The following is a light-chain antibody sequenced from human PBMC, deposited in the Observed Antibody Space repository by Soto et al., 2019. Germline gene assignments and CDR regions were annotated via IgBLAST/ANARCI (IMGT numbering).Light chain of an antibody. CDR1: SSDVGGYNY. V-gene: IGLV2-14*01. CDR2: DVS. CDR3: SSYTKSSTLHV. Sequence: QSALTQPASVSASPGQSITISCTGTSSDVGGYNYVSWYQQQPGKAPKLMIYDVSHRPSGVSNRFAGSKSGNTASLTISGLQAEDEADYYCSSYTKSSTLHVFGTGTKLTVL. J-gene: IGLJ1*01.